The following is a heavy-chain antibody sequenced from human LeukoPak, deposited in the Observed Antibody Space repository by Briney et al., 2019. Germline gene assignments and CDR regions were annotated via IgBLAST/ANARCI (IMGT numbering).Heavy chain of an antibody. J-gene: IGHJ4*02. Sequence: GGSLRLSCAASGFTFSTYIMNWVRQTPGKGLEWVSSIGTSTSYIYYADSVKGRFTISRDNAKNSLYLQMNSLRAEDTAVYYCARGGVYSSGWYVDYWGQGTLVTVSS. D-gene: IGHD6-19*01. CDR3: ARGGVYSSGWYVDY. CDR2: IGTSTSYI. V-gene: IGHV3-21*01. CDR1: GFTFSTYI.